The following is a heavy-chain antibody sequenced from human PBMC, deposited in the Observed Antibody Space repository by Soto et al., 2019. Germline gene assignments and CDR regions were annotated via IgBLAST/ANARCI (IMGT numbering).Heavy chain of an antibody. V-gene: IGHV3-49*03. D-gene: IGHD6-6*01. CDR1: GFTFGDYA. Sequence: GGSLRLSCTASGFTFGDYAMSWFRQAPGKGLEWVGFIRSKAYGGTTEYAASVKGRFTISRDDSKSIAYLQMNSLKTEDTAVYYCTQSRIAARPQYFDYWGQGTLVTVSS. CDR3: TQSRIAARPQYFDY. CDR2: IRSKAYGGTT. J-gene: IGHJ4*02.